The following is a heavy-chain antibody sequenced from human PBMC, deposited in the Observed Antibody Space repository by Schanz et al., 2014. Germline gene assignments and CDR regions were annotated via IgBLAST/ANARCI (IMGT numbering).Heavy chain of an antibody. Sequence: QGQLVQSGPEVKEPGASVKVSCKASGGTFSSDTFSWVRQAPGQGLEWMGRIIPILGIANYAQNFQGRVTITADKSTSTAYMELTSLRSEDTAVYYWAGTYCSSTSCYTGYYYMDVWGKGTTVTVSS. CDR1: GGTFSSDT. D-gene: IGHD2-2*02. CDR2: IIPILGIA. V-gene: IGHV1-69*02. J-gene: IGHJ6*03. CDR3: AGTYCSSTSCYTGYYYMDV.